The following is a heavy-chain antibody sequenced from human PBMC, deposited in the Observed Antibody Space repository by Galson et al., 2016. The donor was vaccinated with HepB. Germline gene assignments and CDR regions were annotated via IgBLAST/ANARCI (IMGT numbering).Heavy chain of an antibody. Sequence: TLSLTCTVSGGSIAGNMEYWSWIRQAAGKGLEWIGRIHTTGSTYYSPSLKSRVSISLDASKNQFSLRLRSVTAADTAVYYCAKEDLWSYVDWGQGTLVTVSS. D-gene: IGHD3-3*01. CDR3: AKEDLWSYVD. CDR2: IHTTGST. V-gene: IGHV4-61*02. CDR1: GGSIAGNMEY. J-gene: IGHJ4*02.